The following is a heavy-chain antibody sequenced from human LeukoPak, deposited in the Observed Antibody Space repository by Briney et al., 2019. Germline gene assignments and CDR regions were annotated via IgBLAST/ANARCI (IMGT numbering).Heavy chain of an antibody. J-gene: IGHJ4*02. Sequence: GGSLRLSCAASGFTFNNAWMGWLRQAPGKGLEWVGRIKSKTDGGTADYTAPVKGRFTISRDDSKNTVSLEMNDLKTEDSAMYYCTTGGWDWGQGTLVTVSS. CDR3: TTGGWD. CDR2: IKSKTDGGTA. V-gene: IGHV3-15*01. CDR1: GFTFNNAW. D-gene: IGHD5-12*01.